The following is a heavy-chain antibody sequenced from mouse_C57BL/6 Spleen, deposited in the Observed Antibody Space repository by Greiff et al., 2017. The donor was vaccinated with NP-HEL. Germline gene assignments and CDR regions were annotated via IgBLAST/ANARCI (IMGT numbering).Heavy chain of an antibody. CDR2: IHPNSGST. CDR3: ARYGSSSAWFAY. Sequence: VQLQQSGAELVKPGASVKLSCKASGYTFTSYWMHWVKQRPGQGLEWIGMIHPNSGSTNYNEQFKSKAKLTVDKSSSTAYMQLSSLTSEDSAVYYWARYGSSSAWFAYWGQGTLVTVSA. V-gene: IGHV1-64*01. J-gene: IGHJ3*01. CDR1: GYTFTSYW. D-gene: IGHD1-1*01.